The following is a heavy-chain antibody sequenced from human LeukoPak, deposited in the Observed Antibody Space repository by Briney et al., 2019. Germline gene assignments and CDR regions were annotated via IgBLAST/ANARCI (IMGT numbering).Heavy chain of an antibody. V-gene: IGHV1-2*02. J-gene: IGHJ5*02. Sequence: ASVKVSCKASGYTFTGYYMHWVRQAPGQGLEWMGWINPNSGGTNYAQKFQGRVTMARDTSISTAYMELSRLRSDDTAVYYCARESEPGLYGSGSYYNFPNWFDPWGQGTLVTVSS. CDR3: ARESEPGLYGSGSYYNFPNWFDP. CDR2: INPNSGGT. CDR1: GYTFTGYY. D-gene: IGHD3-10*01.